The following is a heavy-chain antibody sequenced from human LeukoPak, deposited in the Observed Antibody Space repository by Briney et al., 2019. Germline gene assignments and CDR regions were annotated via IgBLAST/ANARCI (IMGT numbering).Heavy chain of an antibody. V-gene: IGHV3-33*01. CDR1: GFTLSSYG. CDR2: IWYDGSKK. CDR3: ARDIGDSGFFLDY. J-gene: IGHJ4*02. Sequence: GESLRLSCAASGFTLSSYGIHWVRQAPGKGLEWVAVIWYDGSKKYYGDSVKGRFTISRGNSKNTLHLQMNSLRVEDTAVYYCARDIGDSGFFLDYWGQGTLVTVSS. D-gene: IGHD3-22*01.